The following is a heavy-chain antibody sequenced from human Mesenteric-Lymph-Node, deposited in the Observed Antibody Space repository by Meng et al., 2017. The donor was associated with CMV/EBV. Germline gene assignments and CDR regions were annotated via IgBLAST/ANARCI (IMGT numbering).Heavy chain of an antibody. CDR2: INHSGST. D-gene: IGHD4-23*01. CDR3: ARHQRWLKSEGGFNY. Sequence: QVTLHAWGGGVLKPSETLSRPCPVYGGFFRGYYGGWIRQPPGKGLEWIGEINHSGSTNYNPSLKSRVTISVDTSKNQFSLKLSSVTAADTAVYYCARHQRWLKSEGGFNYWGQGTLVTVSS. J-gene: IGHJ4*02. CDR1: GGFFRGYY. V-gene: IGHV4-34*01.